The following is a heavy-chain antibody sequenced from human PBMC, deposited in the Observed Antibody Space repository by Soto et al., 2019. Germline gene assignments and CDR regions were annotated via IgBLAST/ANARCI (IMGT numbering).Heavy chain of an antibody. V-gene: IGHV4-31*03. J-gene: IGHJ4*02. CDR1: GGSISSGGYY. CDR3: ARDTFMVRGGGDY. Sequence: QVQLQESGPGLVKPSQTPSLTCTVSGGSISSGGYYWSWIRQHPGKGLEWIGYIYYSGSTYYNPSLKRRVTISVDTSKNQFSLKLSSVTAADTAVYYCARDTFMVRGGGDYWGQGTLVTVSS. D-gene: IGHD3-10*01. CDR2: IYYSGST.